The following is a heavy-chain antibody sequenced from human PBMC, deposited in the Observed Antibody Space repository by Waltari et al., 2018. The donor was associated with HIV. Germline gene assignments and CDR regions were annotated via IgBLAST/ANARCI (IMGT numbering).Heavy chain of an antibody. CDR1: GGSIRSSSYY. Sequence: QLQLQESGPGLVKPSETLSLTCTVSGGSIRSSSYYWGWIRQSPGKGLESMGSIYYSGRTYDNPSLKSRVTMSVDTSKNHFSLKLNSVTAADTAVYYCARLLYDSGGYYYFDYWGQGTLVTVSS. J-gene: IGHJ4*02. D-gene: IGHD3-22*01. V-gene: IGHV4-39*02. CDR3: ARLLYDSGGYYYFDY. CDR2: IYYSGRT.